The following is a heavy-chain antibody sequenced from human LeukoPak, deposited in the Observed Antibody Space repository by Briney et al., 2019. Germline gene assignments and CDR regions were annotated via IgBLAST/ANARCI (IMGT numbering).Heavy chain of an antibody. Sequence: SVKGSCKTSGYTCTGYYMHWGRKATGQGLEWMGWINPNSGGTNYAQKFQGRVTMTRDTSISTAYMELSRLRSDDTAVYYCAREISIAVAGTDYWGQGTLVTVSS. D-gene: IGHD6-19*01. CDR1: GYTCTGYY. CDR2: INPNSGGT. J-gene: IGHJ4*02. CDR3: AREISIAVAGTDY. V-gene: IGHV1-2*02.